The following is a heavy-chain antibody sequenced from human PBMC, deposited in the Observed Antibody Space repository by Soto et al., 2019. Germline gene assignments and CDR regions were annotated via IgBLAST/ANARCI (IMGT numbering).Heavy chain of an antibody. CDR2: IYSDDST. CDR1: GFTLSANY. CDR3: ARSYSTSLNWFDP. D-gene: IGHD2-2*01. Sequence: EVQLVESGGGLIQPGGSLRLSCAASGFTLSANYMSWVCQAPGKGLEWVSVIYSDDSTYYADSVKGRFTISRDNSKNTLFLQMNSLRAEDTAVYYCARSYSTSLNWFDPWGQGTLVSVSS. J-gene: IGHJ5*02. V-gene: IGHV3-53*01.